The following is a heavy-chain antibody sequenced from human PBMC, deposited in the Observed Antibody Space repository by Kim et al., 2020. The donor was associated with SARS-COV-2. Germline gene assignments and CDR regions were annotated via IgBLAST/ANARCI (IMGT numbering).Heavy chain of an antibody. J-gene: IGHJ6*03. D-gene: IGHD3-10*01. Sequence: ASVKVSCKASGYTFTSYDINWVRQATGQGLEWMGWMKPNRGNTGYAQKFQGRVTMTRNTSISTAYMELSSLRSEDTAVYYCARGLLVRGVFYYYYYMDVWGKGTTVTVSS. CDR2: MKPNRGNT. CDR3: ARGLLVRGVFYYYYYMDV. V-gene: IGHV1-8*01. CDR1: GYTFTSYD.